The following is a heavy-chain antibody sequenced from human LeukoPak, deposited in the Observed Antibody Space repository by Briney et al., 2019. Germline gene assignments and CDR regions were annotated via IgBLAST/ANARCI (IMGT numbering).Heavy chain of an antibody. CDR1: GYPLRTYP. CDR2: ISGSGGST. D-gene: IGHD5-24*01. CDR3: VKSGYNRFDY. Sequence: GGSLRLSCEASGYPLRTYPRGWGPQAPGRGLEWGSAISGSGGSTYYADSVKGRFTISRDTSKNTLYLQMNSLRAADTAVYYCVKSGYNRFDYWGQGALVTVSS. V-gene: IGHV3-23*01. J-gene: IGHJ4*02.